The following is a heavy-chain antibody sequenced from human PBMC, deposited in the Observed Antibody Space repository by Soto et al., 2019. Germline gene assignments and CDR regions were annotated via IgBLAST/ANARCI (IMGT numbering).Heavy chain of an antibody. Sequence: EVQLVESGGDLVQPGGSLSLSCAASGFPSSGPWLHWVGQFQGRGLEWVSRINTDGGSSAYADSVKGRFAISRDNAKNTLYLQMNGLRAEDTAVYYCAREAGYCSRTSCYRRAFDTWGQGTTVTVSS. J-gene: IGHJ3*02. V-gene: IGHV3-74*03. CDR2: INTDGGSS. CDR3: AREAGYCSRTSCYRRAFDT. CDR1: GFPSSGPW. D-gene: IGHD2-2*01.